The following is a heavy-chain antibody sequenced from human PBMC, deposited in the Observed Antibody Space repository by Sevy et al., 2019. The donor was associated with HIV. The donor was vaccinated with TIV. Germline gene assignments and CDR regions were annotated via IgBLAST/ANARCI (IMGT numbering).Heavy chain of an antibody. V-gene: IGHV1-69*13. CDR3: ARVYDSSGLSYYYYGMDV. J-gene: IGHJ6*02. CDR2: IIHIFGTA. Sequence: ASVKVSCKASGSTFSSYAISWVRQAPGQGLEWMGGIIHIFGTANYAQKFQGRVTITADESTSTAYMELSSLRSEDTAVYYCARVYDSSGLSYYYYGMDVWGQGTTVTVSS. D-gene: IGHD3-22*01. CDR1: GSTFSSYA.